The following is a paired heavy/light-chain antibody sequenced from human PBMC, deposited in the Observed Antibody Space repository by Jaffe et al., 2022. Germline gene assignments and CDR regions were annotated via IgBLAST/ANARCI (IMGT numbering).Light chain of an antibody. Sequence: DIVMTQSPDSLAVSLGERATINCKSSQSVLYSSNNKNYLAWYQQKPGQPPKLLIYWASTRESGVPDRFSGSGSGTDFTLTISSLQAEDVAVYYCQQYYSTLYTFGQGTKLEIK. V-gene: IGKV4-1*01. CDR3: QQYYSTLYT. CDR1: QSVLYSSNNKNY. CDR2: WAS. J-gene: IGKJ2*01.
Heavy chain of an antibody. D-gene: IGHD3-22*01. Sequence: QVQLVQSGAEVKKPGSSVKVSCKASGGTFSSYTISWVRQAPGQGLEWMGRIIPILGIANYAQKFQGRVTITADKSTSTAYMELSSLRSEDTAVYYCAREGSGYDSGAYYYDSSGQYFDYWGQGTLVTVSS. CDR2: IIPILGIA. CDR3: AREGSGYDSGAYYYDSSGQYFDY. V-gene: IGHV1-69*08. CDR1: GGTFSSYT. J-gene: IGHJ4*02.